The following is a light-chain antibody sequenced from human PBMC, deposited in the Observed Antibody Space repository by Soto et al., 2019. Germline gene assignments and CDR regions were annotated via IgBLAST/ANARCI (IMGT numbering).Light chain of an antibody. CDR1: QSVSSSY. V-gene: IGKV3D-20*02. J-gene: IGKJ1*01. Sequence: EIVLTQSPGTLSLSPGERATLSCRASQSVSSSYLAWYQQKPGQAPRLLIYGASSRATGIPDRFSGSGSGTDFTLTISRLEPEDFAVYYCQQRSNWTGTFGQGTKVEIK. CDR3: QQRSNWTGT. CDR2: GAS.